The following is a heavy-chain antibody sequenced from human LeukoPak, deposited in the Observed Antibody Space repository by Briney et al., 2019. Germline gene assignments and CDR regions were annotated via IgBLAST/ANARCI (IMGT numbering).Heavy chain of an antibody. J-gene: IGHJ2*01. D-gene: IGHD6-19*01. CDR2: ISKDGSTK. Sequence: PGGSLRLSCAASGFTFSSYGMHWVRQAPGKGLEWVAVISKDGSTKIYSASVKGRFTISRDNSKNTMYLQMNSLRAEDTAVYYCAKEYSSGWSYWYFDLWGRGTLVTVSS. V-gene: IGHV3-30*18. CDR1: GFTFSSYG. CDR3: AKEYSSGWSYWYFDL.